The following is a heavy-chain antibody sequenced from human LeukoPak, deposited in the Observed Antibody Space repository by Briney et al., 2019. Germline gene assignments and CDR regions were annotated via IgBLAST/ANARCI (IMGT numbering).Heavy chain of an antibody. CDR3: ARTWRGELGFFDY. CDR2: IYYSGST. V-gene: IGHV4-59*08. D-gene: IGHD1-26*01. CDR1: GGSISSYY. J-gene: IGHJ4*02. Sequence: PSETLSLTCTVSGGSISSYYWSWIRQPPGQGLEWIGYIYYSGSTNYNPSLKSRVTISVDTSKNQFSLKLSSVTAADTAVYYCARTWRGELGFFDYWGQGTLVTVSS.